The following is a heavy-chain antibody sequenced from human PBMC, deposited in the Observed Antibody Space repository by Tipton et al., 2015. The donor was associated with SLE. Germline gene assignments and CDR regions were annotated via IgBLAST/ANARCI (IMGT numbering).Heavy chain of an antibody. CDR1: GLTSGDFA. J-gene: IGHJ4*02. V-gene: IGHV3-21*01. CDR2: ISSSSSYI. D-gene: IGHD3-22*01. CDR3: ARVPRPDSSGSPLGY. Sequence: GSLRLSCTASGLTSGDFAMSWVRQAPGRGLEWVSSISSSSSYIYYADSVKGRFTISRDNAKNSLYPQMNSLRAEDTAVYYCARVPRPDSSGSPLGYWGQGTLVTVSS.